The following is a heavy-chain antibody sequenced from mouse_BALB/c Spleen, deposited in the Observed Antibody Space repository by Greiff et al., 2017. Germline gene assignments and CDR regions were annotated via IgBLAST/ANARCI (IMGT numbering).Heavy chain of an antibody. V-gene: IGHV1S81*02. CDR2: INPSNGRT. CDR1: GYTFTSYW. J-gene: IGHJ2*01. Sequence: QVQLQQPGAELVKPGASVKLSCKASGYTFTSYWMHWVKQRPGQGLEWIGEINPSNGRTNYNEKFKSKATLTVDKSSSTAYMELARLTSEDSAIYYCAKTGEYGNSFDYWGQGTTLTVSS. D-gene: IGHD2-10*02. CDR3: AKTGEYGNSFDY.